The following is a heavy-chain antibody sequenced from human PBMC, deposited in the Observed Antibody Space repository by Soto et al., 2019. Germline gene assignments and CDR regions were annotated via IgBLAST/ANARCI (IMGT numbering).Heavy chain of an antibody. CDR1: GDTFKNCV. CDR3: AAVLGFGEEAAV. CDR2: IIPLFGTT. V-gene: IGHV1-69*01. Sequence: QVQVVQSGVEVRRPGSSVKVSCKASGDTFKNCVISWVRQAPGQGLEWMGGIIPLFGTTDFAQRFQGRLTITTDESTTTAYMELSRMRSEDAATYYCAAVLGFGEEAAVWGQGTRVIVSS. D-gene: IGHD3-16*01. J-gene: IGHJ6*01.